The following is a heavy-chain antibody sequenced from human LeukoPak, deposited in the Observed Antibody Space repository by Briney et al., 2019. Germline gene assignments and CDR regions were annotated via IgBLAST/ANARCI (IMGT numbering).Heavy chain of an antibody. V-gene: IGHV1-69*05. J-gene: IGHJ5*02. CDR2: IIPIFGTA. CDR1: GGTSSSYA. Sequence: SVKVSCKASGGTSSSYAISWVRQAPGQGLEWMGRIIPIFGTANYAQKFQGRVTITTDESTSTAYMELSSLRSEDTAVYYCARGGLQGVLYGSSSFWFDPWGQGTLVTVSS. CDR3: ARGGLQGVLYGSSSFWFDP. D-gene: IGHD6-6*01.